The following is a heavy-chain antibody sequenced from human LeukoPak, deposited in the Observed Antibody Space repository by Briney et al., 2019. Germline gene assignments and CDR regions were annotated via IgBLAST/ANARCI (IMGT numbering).Heavy chain of an antibody. D-gene: IGHD1-26*01. CDR3: ARHPDGSLSLDY. CDR2: ISSSGSHT. CDR1: GFSFSEYY. Sequence: PEGSLRLSCAASGFSFSEYYMSWIRQAPGKGLEWVSYISSSGSHTNYADSVTGRFTISRNNAKKSLHLQMNSLRAEDTAVYYCARHPDGSLSLDYWGQGTLVTVSS. J-gene: IGHJ4*02. V-gene: IGHV3-11*03.